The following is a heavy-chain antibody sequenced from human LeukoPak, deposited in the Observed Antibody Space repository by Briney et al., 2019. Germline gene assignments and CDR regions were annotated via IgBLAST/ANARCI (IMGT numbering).Heavy chain of an antibody. CDR1: GFTFSSYW. CDR2: INSDGSST. Sequence: GGSLRLSCAASGFTFSSYWMHWVRQAPGKGLVWVSRINSDGSSTSYADSVKGRFTISRDNAKNTLYLQMNSLRAEDTAVYYCASIDSGFTDFDYWGQGTLVTVSS. D-gene: IGHD5-12*01. J-gene: IGHJ4*02. V-gene: IGHV3-74*01. CDR3: ASIDSGFTDFDY.